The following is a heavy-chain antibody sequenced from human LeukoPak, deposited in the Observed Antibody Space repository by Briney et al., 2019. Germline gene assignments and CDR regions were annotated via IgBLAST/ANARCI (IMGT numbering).Heavy chain of an antibody. CDR2: IYYSGST. D-gene: IGHD3-16*01. CDR1: XXXXXNXY. CDR3: ARDQTRPIMYMDI. V-gene: IGHV4-59*01. Sequence: TXXLTCTVSXXXXXNXYWSXXXQXXXXGXXXIGYIYYSGSTNYNPSLKSRVTISVDTSKNQFSLRLNSVTAADTAIYYCARDQTRPIMYMDIWGQGTTVTVSS. J-gene: IGHJ6*02.